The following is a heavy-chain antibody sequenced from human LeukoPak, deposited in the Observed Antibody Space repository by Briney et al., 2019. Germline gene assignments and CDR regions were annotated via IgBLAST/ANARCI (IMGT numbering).Heavy chain of an antibody. V-gene: IGHV4-59*01. CDR1: GGSISSYY. CDR3: ARGDKSGNYGHSFDY. J-gene: IGHJ4*02. D-gene: IGHD1-26*01. Sequence: SETLSLTCTVSGGSISSYYWSWIRQPPGKGREWIGYIYYSGTTNYNPSLKSRVTISVDTSRNQFSLKLSSVTAADTAVYYCARGDKSGNYGHSFDYWGQGTLVTVSS. CDR2: IYYSGTT.